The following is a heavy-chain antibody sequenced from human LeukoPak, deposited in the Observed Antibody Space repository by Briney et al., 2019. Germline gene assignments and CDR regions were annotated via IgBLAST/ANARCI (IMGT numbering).Heavy chain of an antibody. J-gene: IGHJ3*02. V-gene: IGHV3-23*01. CDR1: GFTFSSYA. Sequence: PGGSLRLSCAASGFTFSSYAMSWVRQAPGKGLEWVSAISGSGGSTYYADSVKGRFTISRDNSKNTLYLQMNSLRAEDTAVYYCAKGTAPWFGKDAFDIWRQGTMVTVST. CDR2: ISGSGGST. D-gene: IGHD3-10*01. CDR3: AKGTAPWFGKDAFDI.